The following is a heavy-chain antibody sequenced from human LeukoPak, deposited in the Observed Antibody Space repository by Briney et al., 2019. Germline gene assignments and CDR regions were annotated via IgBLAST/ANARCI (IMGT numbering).Heavy chain of an antibody. CDR2: IYYSGST. Sequence: SETLSLTCTVSGGSISSSSYYWGWIRQPPGKGLEWIGSIYYSGSTYYNPSLKSRVTISVDTSKNQFSLKLSSVTAADTAVYYCARDNRRWLFDPWGQGTLVTVSS. J-gene: IGHJ5*02. V-gene: IGHV4-39*02. CDR3: ARDNRRWLFDP. D-gene: IGHD1-14*01. CDR1: GGSISSSSYY.